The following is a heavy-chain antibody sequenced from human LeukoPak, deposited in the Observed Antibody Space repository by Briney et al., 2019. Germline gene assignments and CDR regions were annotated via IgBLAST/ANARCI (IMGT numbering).Heavy chain of an antibody. CDR1: GYTFTSYY. J-gene: IGHJ5*02. Sequence: ASVKVSCKASGYTFTSYYMHWVRQAPGQGLEWMGIIDPSDGSTIYAQKFQGRLSLTRDMSTSTDYMELSSLRSEDTAVYYCARDNSVGDTAWWFDPWGQGTLVTVSS. V-gene: IGHV1-46*01. CDR2: IDPSDGST. D-gene: IGHD1-26*01. CDR3: ARDNSVGDTAWWFDP.